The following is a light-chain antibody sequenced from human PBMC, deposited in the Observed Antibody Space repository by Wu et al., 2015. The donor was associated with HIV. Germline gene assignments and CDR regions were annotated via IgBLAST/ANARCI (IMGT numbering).Light chain of an antibody. V-gene: IGKV1-5*03. CDR1: QSVGLW. CDR2: KAS. J-gene: IGKJ1*01. CDR3: QQYLNYRT. Sequence: DIQMTQTPSTLSASIGDRVTITCRASQSVGLWLAWYQQKPGKAPKLLIYKASTLESGVPLRFSGNGSGTEFTLTISGLQSDDFATYYCQQYLNYRTFGQGTKVEVK.